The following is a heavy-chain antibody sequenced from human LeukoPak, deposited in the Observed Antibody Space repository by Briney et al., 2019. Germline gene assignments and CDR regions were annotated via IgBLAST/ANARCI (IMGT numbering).Heavy chain of an antibody. J-gene: IGHJ1*01. V-gene: IGHV4-61*01. D-gene: IGHD6-13*01. Sequence: PSETLSLTCTVSGGSVSSGSYYWGWVRQPPGRGLEWVGYIYYSGSTNDNPSLKRRVPISVDTSKNQFSLKLSSVTAADTAVYYCAREAAAGTYFQHWGQGTLVTVSS. CDR1: GGSVSSGSYY. CDR2: IYYSGST. CDR3: AREAAAGTYFQH.